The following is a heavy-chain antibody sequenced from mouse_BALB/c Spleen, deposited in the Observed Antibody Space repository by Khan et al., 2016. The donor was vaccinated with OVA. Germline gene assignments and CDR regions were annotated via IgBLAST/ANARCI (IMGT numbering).Heavy chain of an antibody. CDR2: INPCTGHT. CDR3: ARRGFYGLFAY. CDR1: GYSFTTYW. V-gene: IGHV1-7*01. D-gene: IGHD1-1*02. J-gene: IGHJ3*01. Sequence: QVQLQQSGAELAKPWASVKMSCTASGYSFTTYWIHWIIQRPGQGLEWIGYINPCTGHTEYNQKFKDKATLTADESSSTAYMQLNSLTSADSAVYYCARRGFYGLFAYWGQGTLVTVSA.